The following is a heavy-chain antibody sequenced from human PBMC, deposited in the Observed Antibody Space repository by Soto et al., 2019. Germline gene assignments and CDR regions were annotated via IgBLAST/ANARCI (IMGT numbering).Heavy chain of an antibody. CDR3: ARDGESLRFLEWLSQPADYMDV. Sequence: EVQLVESGGGLVQPGGSLRLSCAASGFTFSSDWMHWVRQAPGKGLVWVSRINPHGSRTNYADSVKGRFTISRDNAKNTLYLQMNSLRAEDTAVYYCARDGESLRFLEWLSQPADYMDVWGKGTTVTVSS. D-gene: IGHD3-3*01. CDR1: GFTFSSDW. V-gene: IGHV3-74*01. CDR2: INPHGSRT. J-gene: IGHJ6*03.